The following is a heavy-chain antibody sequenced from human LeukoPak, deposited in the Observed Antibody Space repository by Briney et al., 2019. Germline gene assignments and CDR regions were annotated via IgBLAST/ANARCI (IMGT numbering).Heavy chain of an antibody. CDR2: IYPGDSDT. Sequence: GESLKISCKGSGYSFTSYWIGWVRQMPGKGLEWMGIIYPGDSDTRYSPSFQGQATISADKSISTAYLQWSSLKASDTAMYYCARHYNYYDSSGYRYYYYYMDVWGKGTTVTVSS. J-gene: IGHJ6*03. D-gene: IGHD3-22*01. CDR1: GYSFTSYW. CDR3: ARHYNYYDSSGYRYYYYYMDV. V-gene: IGHV5-51*01.